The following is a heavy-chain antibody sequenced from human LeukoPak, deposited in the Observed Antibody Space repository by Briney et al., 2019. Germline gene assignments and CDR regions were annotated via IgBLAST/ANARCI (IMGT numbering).Heavy chain of an antibody. V-gene: IGHV3-48*04. CDR3: ASDLRTTATTDY. Sequence: GGSLRLSCAASGVTFSSYSMTWVRQAPGKGLEWVSYISSISSTIYYADSVKGRFTISRDNAKNSLYLQMSSLRAGDTAVYYGASDLRTTATTDYWGLGTLVTVSS. CDR1: GVTFSSYS. D-gene: IGHD1-1*01. CDR2: ISSISSTI. J-gene: IGHJ4*02.